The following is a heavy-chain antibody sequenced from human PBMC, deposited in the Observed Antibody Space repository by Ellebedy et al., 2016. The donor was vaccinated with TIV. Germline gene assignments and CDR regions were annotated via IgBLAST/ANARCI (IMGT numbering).Heavy chain of an antibody. CDR3: ARDRGITGTGAFDY. J-gene: IGHJ4*02. D-gene: IGHD1-20*01. V-gene: IGHV1-18*01. CDR1: GYTFTSYG. Sequence: AASVKVSCKASGYTFTSYGISWVRQAPGQGLEWMGWISAYNGNTNYAQKLQGRVTMTTDTSTSTAYMELRSLRSDDTAVYCCARDRGITGTGAFDYWGQGTLVTVSS. CDR2: ISAYNGNT.